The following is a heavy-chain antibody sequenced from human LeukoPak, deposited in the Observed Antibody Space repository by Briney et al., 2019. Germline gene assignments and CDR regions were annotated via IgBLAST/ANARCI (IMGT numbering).Heavy chain of an antibody. J-gene: IGHJ6*01. CDR1: GYTFTSYG. Sequence: VSVKVSCKASGYTFTSYGISWVRQAPGQGLEWMGWISAYNGNTNYAQKLQGRVTMTTDTSTSTAYMELRSLRSDDTAVYYCAREGIAAAGTFYYYYGMDVWGQGTTVTVSS. CDR2: ISAYNGNT. CDR3: AREGIAAAGTFYYYYGMDV. D-gene: IGHD6-13*01. V-gene: IGHV1-18*01.